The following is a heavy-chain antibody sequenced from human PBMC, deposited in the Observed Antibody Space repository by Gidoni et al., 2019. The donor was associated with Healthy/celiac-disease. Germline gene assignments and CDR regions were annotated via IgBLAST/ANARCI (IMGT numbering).Heavy chain of an antibody. J-gene: IGHJ5*02. V-gene: IGHV3-23*01. Sequence: EVQLLESGGGLVQPGGSLRLSCAASGFTFSSYAMSWVRQAPGKGLEWVSAISGSGGSTYYADSVKGRFTISRDNSKNTLYLQMNSLRAEDTAVYYCAKDSPSGLRVPRWFDPWGQGTLVTVSS. CDR2: ISGSGGST. D-gene: IGHD5-12*01. CDR1: GFTFSSYA. CDR3: AKDSPSGLRVPRWFDP.